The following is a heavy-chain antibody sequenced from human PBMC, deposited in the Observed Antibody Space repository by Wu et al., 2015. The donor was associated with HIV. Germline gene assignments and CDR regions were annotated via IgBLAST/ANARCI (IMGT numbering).Heavy chain of an antibody. V-gene: IGHV1-2*02. D-gene: IGHD3-22*01. CDR2: INPNSGGT. CDR3: ARDYYDSSGPNAFDI. CDR1: GYTFTGYY. Sequence: QVQLVQSGAEVKKPGASVKVSCKASGYTFTGYYMHWVRQAPGQGLEWMGWINPNSGGTNYAQKFQGRVTMTRDTSISTAYMELSRLRSDDTAVYYCARDYYDSSGPNAFDIWGQGTMVTVSS. J-gene: IGHJ3*02.